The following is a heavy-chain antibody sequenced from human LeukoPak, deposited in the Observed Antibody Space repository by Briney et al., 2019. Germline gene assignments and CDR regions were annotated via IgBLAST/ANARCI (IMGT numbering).Heavy chain of an antibody. V-gene: IGHV1-69*01. CDR2: SIPIFGTT. D-gene: IGHD3-10*01. J-gene: IGHJ3*02. CDR3: ARDSAGSLYAFDM. CDR1: GAGDTFKTYA. Sequence: ASVKASCKASGAGDTFKTYAITWVRQAPGQGLEWMGGSIPIFGTTNYAQKFQGRVTITADESTATAYMELSSLKFEDTATYFCARDSAGSLYAFDMWGQGTMVTVSS.